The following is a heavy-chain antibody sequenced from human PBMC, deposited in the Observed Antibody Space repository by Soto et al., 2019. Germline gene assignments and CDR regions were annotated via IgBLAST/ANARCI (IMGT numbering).Heavy chain of an antibody. CDR3: GRDGVQIVSPDLGHCLDP. V-gene: IGHV1-2*02. Sequence: QVHLVQSGAEVKSPGASVKVSCKASGYIFSAYYLHWVRHAPGQGLEWMGWLAPNTGRTNYAPTFKGRVTMTTDTSISTAYMELSRLTSDDSAVYYCGRDGVQIVSPDLGHCLDPWGQGTLVTVSS. CDR1: GYIFSAYY. CDR2: LAPNTGRT. J-gene: IGHJ5*02. D-gene: IGHD2-21*02.